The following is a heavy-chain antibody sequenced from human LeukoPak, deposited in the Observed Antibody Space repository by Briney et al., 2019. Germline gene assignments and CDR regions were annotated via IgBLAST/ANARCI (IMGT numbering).Heavy chain of an antibody. Sequence: SETLSLTCTVSGGSISSSSYYWGWIRQPPGKGLEWIGSIYYSGSTYYNPSLKSRATISVDTSKNQFSLKLSSVTAADTAAYYCARQGWELRDYWGQGTLVTVSS. CDR1: GGSISSSSYY. CDR3: ARQGWELRDY. V-gene: IGHV4-39*01. D-gene: IGHD1-26*01. CDR2: IYYSGST. J-gene: IGHJ4*02.